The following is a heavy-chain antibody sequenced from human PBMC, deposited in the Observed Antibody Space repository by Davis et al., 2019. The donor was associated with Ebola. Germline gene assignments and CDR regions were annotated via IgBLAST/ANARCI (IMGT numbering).Heavy chain of an antibody. D-gene: IGHD2-2*01. CDR1: GFTFSSYW. CDR3: ARGVFLVVVPAANDY. V-gene: IGHV3-74*01. CDR2: IKTDGSYT. Sequence: HTGGSLRLSCAASGFTFSSYWMHWVRQAPGKGLVWVSRIKTDGSYTNYADSVKGRFAIFRDNAKNTLYLQMNSLRAEDTAMYYCARGVFLVVVPAANDYWGQGTLVTVSS. J-gene: IGHJ4*02.